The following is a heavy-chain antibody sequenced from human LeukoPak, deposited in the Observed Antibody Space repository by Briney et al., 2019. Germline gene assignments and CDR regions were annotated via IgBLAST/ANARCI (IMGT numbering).Heavy chain of an antibody. CDR1: GFTFSSYA. CDR2: ISYDGSNK. CDR3: ARDPDVVPAGIGGF. Sequence: GRSLRLSCAASGFTFSSYAMHWVRQAPGKGLEWVAVISYDGSNKYYADSVKGRFTISRDNSKNTLYLQMNSLRAEDTAVYYCARDPDVVPAGIGGFWGQGTLVTVSS. V-gene: IGHV3-30-3*01. J-gene: IGHJ4*02. D-gene: IGHD2-2*01.